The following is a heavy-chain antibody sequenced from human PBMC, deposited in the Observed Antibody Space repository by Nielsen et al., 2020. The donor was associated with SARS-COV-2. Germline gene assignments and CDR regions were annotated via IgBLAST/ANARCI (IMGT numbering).Heavy chain of an antibody. Sequence: GGSLRLSCAASGFTFSSYWMSWVRQAPGKGLEWVANIKQDGSEKYYVDSVKGRFTISRDNARNSLFLQMNSLRVEDTAVYYCARDPGPTFGGVIVHDAFDIWGQGTMVTVSS. J-gene: IGHJ3*02. CDR2: IKQDGSEK. CDR1: GFTFSSYW. D-gene: IGHD3-16*02. CDR3: ARDPGPTFGGVIVHDAFDI. V-gene: IGHV3-7*03.